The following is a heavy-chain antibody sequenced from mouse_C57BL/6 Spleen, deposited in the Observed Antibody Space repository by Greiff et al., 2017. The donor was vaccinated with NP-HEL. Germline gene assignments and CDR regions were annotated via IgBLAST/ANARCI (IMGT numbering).Heavy chain of an antibody. D-gene: IGHD1-1*01. CDR2: IYPSDSET. V-gene: IGHV1-61*01. CDR3: AREGKRLYYFDY. Sequence: QVQLQQPGAELVRPGSSVKLSCKASGYTFTSYWMDWVKQRPGQGLEWIGNIYPSDSETHYNQKFKDKATLTVDKSSSTAYMQLSSLTSEDSAVYYCAREGKRLYYFDYWGQGTTLAVSS. J-gene: IGHJ2*01. CDR1: GYTFTSYW.